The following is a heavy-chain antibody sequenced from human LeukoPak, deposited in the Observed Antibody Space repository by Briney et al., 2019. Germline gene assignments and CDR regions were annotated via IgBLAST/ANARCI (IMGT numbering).Heavy chain of an antibody. CDR3: ARKTESRYDFWSGLYYFDY. D-gene: IGHD3-3*01. Sequence: ASVKVSCKASGYTFTCYYMHWVRQAPGQGLEWMGWINPNSGGTNYAQKFQGRVTMTRDTSISTAYMELSRLRSDDTAVYYCARKTESRYDFWSGLYYFDYWGQGTLVTVSS. CDR2: INPNSGGT. CDR1: GYTFTCYY. J-gene: IGHJ4*02. V-gene: IGHV1-2*02.